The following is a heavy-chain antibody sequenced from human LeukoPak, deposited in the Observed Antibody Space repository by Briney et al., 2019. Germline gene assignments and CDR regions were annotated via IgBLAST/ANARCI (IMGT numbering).Heavy chain of an antibody. D-gene: IGHD2-2*01. CDR3: AREGPPAAVAYNWFDP. J-gene: IGHJ5*02. CDR1: GGSISVSSYY. Sequence: SETLSLTCTVSGGSISVSSYYWGWIRQPPGKGLEWIGNIFYNGKTYYNPSLKSRVTISVDTSKNQFSLKLSSVTAADTAVYYCAREGPPAAVAYNWFDPWGQGTLVTVSS. CDR2: IFYNGKT. V-gene: IGHV4-39*07.